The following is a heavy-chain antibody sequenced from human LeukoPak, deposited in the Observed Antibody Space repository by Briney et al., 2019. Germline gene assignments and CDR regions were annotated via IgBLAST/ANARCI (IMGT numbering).Heavy chain of an antibody. V-gene: IGHV3-30-3*01. CDR2: ISYDGSNK. CDR1: GFTFSSYA. CDR3: ARTIAVAGPPSDY. D-gene: IGHD6-19*01. Sequence: GGSLRLSCAASGFTFSSYAMHWVRQAPGKGLEWVAVISYDGSNKYYADSVKGRFTISRDNSKNTLYLQMNSLRAEDTAVYYCARTIAVAGPPSDYWGQGTLVTVSS. J-gene: IGHJ4*02.